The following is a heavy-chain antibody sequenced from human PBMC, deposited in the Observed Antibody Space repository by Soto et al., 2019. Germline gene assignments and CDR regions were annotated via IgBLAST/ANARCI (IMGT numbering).Heavy chain of an antibody. CDR3: ARNKWATGDFGP. Sequence: QVQLVQSGAEVKKPGASVRVSCKASGYTFTNYDINWMRQAGGQGLEWLGWMNPSSGQTGYAQKVQGRVTMARDTSTSTAYVDLGRLTYGDSAVYYCARNKWATGDFGPWGHGTLVTVSS. D-gene: IGHD4-17*01. V-gene: IGHV1-8*01. CDR2: MNPSSGQT. CDR1: GYTFTNYD. J-gene: IGHJ5*02.